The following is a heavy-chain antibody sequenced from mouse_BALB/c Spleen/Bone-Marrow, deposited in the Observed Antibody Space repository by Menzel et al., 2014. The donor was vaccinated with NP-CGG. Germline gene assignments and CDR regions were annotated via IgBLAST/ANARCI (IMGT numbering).Heavy chain of an antibody. D-gene: IGHD2-4*01. J-gene: IGHJ2*01. CDR1: GYTFSNYW. V-gene: IGHV1-5*01. CDR2: IYPGNSDT. CDR3: ARWGITSYYFDY. Sequence: VQLQQSGTVLARPGAAVKMSCKASGYTFSNYWMHWVKQRPGQGLEWIGTIYPGNSDTTYNQKFKGKATLTAVTSTSTAYMELSSLTNEDSAVYFCARWGITSYYFDYWGQGTTLTVSS.